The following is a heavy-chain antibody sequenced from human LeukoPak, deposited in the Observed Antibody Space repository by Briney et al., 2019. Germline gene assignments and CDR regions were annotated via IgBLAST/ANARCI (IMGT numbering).Heavy chain of an antibody. D-gene: IGHD6-13*01. CDR3: ASRAAAGIVDY. Sequence: GGSLRLSCAASGFTFSSYSMNWVRQAPGKGLEWVSSISSSSSYIYYADSVKGRFTISRDNAKNSLYLQMNSLRAEDTAVYYCASRAAAGIVDYWGQGILVTVSS. CDR1: GFTFSSYS. V-gene: IGHV3-21*01. J-gene: IGHJ4*02. CDR2: ISSSSSYI.